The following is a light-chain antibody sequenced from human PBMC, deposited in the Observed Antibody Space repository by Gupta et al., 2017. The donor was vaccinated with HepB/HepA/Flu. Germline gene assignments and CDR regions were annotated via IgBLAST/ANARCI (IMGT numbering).Light chain of an antibody. Sequence: QSVLTQPPPVSGAPGRRVTISCPGSRSNIGAHYDVNWYQHLPGTAPKLLIYANSNRPSGVPDRFSGSKSGTSASLAITGLQAEDEAHYYCQSFDNSLTAVVFGGGTKLTVL. CDR2: ANS. CDR3: QSFDNSLTAVV. J-gene: IGLJ2*01. V-gene: IGLV1-40*01. CDR1: RSNIGAHYD.